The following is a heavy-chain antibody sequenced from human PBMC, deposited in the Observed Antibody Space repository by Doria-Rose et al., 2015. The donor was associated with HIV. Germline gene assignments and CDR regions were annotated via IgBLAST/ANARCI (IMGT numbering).Heavy chain of an antibody. V-gene: IGHV3-30-3*01. CDR3: ATRRGAYDSSGYYLYYFDY. CDR2: ISYDGTNK. J-gene: IGHJ4*02. Sequence: QAPGKGLDWVALISYDGTNKYYADSVKGQFTISRDNSKSTLYLQMNSLRAEDTAMYYCATRRGAYDSSGYYLYYFDYWGQGTLVTVSS. D-gene: IGHD3-22*01.